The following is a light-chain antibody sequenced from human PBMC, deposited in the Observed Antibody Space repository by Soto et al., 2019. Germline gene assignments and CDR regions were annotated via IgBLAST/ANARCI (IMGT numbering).Light chain of an antibody. CDR3: QQVNSCPRT. CDR1: QDISSW. Sequence: IEMTQSTSSVSASVGDRVTITCRASQDISSWLAWFQQRPGRAPNLLIYAASTLQSGVPSRFSGSGSGTDFTLTLSSLQPEDFATYYCQQVNSCPRTFGQGTRLEIK. V-gene: IGKV1-12*01. CDR2: AAS. J-gene: IGKJ5*01.